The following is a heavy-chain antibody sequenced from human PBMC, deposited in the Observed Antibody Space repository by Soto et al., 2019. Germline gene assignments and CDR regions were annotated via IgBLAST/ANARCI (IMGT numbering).Heavy chain of an antibody. Sequence: PGGSLSLSCAASGFPFSGYAMNWVRQTPGKGLEWVSGISGSGDEIYYADSVKGRFTISRDNSDKMLYLQMSSLRADDTAVYYCAKDRAAMLGDCGGGSCSGPFNWFDPWGQGTLVTVSS. CDR2: ISGSGDEI. CDR1: GFPFSGYA. J-gene: IGHJ5*02. D-gene: IGHD2-15*01. CDR3: AKDRAAMLGDCGGGSCSGPFNWFDP. V-gene: IGHV3-23*01.